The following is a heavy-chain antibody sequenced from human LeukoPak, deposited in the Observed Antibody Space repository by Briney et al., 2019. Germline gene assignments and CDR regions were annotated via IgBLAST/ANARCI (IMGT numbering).Heavy chain of an antibody. J-gene: IGHJ6*03. CDR2: IIPIFGTA. CDR3: AFSMAAFYYYYYYMDV. Sequence: GSSVKVSCXASGGTFSSYAISWVRQAPGQGLEWMGGIIPIFGTANYAQKFQGRVTITTDESTSTAYMELSSLRSEDTAVYYCAFSMAAFYYYYYYMDVWGKGTTVTVSS. V-gene: IGHV1-69*05. D-gene: IGHD6-6*01. CDR1: GGTFSSYA.